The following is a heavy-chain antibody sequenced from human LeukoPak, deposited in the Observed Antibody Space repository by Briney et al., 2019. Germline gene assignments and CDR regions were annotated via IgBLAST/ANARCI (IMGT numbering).Heavy chain of an antibody. J-gene: IGHJ5*02. CDR3: AREEKVYYGSGSYYNPSWFDP. D-gene: IGHD3-10*01. CDR1: GYTFTSYG. V-gene: IGHV1-18*01. Sequence: ASVKVSCKASGYTFTSYGISWVRQAPGQGLEWMGWISAYNGNTNYAQKLQGRVTMTTDISTSTAYMELRSLRSDDTAVYYCAREEKVYYGSGSYYNPSWFDPWGQGTLVTVSS. CDR2: ISAYNGNT.